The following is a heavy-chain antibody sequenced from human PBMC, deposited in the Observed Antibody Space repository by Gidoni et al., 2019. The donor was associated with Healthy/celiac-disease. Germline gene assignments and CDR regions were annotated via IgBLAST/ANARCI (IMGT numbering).Heavy chain of an antibody. CDR1: GFTFSSYW. Sequence: EVQLVESGGGLVQPGGSLRLSCAASGFTFSSYWMSWVRQAPGKGLEWVANIKQDGSEKYYVDSVKGRFTISRDNAKNSLYLQMNSLRAEDTAVYYCARGVYSSSWYKPGSYYGMDVWGQGTTVTVSS. J-gene: IGHJ6*02. D-gene: IGHD6-13*01. V-gene: IGHV3-7*05. CDR3: ARGVYSSSWYKPGSYYGMDV. CDR2: IKQDGSEK.